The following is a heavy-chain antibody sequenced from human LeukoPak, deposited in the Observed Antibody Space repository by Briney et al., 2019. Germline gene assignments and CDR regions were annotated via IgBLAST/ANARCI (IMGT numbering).Heavy chain of an antibody. Sequence: QPGGSLRLSCAASGFTFSSYWMSWVRQAPGKGLELVANIKRDGSEKYYVDSVKGRFTISRDNAKNSLYLQMNSLRAEDTAVYYCARDGRYCSGGSCYHNWFDPWGQGTLVTVSS. CDR2: IKRDGSEK. D-gene: IGHD2-15*01. J-gene: IGHJ5*02. CDR1: GFTFSSYW. CDR3: ARDGRYCSGGSCYHNWFDP. V-gene: IGHV3-7*01.